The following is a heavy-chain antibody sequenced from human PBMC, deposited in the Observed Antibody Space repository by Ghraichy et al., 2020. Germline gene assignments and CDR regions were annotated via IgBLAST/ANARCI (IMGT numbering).Heavy chain of an antibody. CDR2: IKQDGGEK. V-gene: IGHV3-7*03. J-gene: IGHJ2*01. Sequence: GESLNISCVASGFTFSGYWMTWVRQAPGKGLEWVANIKQDGGEKYYVDSVKGRFTISRDNAKNSLYLQMNSLRAEDTAVYYCAGGYWYFDLWGRGTLVIVSS. D-gene: IGHD3-10*01. CDR1: GFTFSGYW. CDR3: AGGYWYFDL.